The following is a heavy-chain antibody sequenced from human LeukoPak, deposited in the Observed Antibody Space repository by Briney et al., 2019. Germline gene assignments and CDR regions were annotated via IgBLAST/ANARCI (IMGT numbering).Heavy chain of an antibody. V-gene: IGHV1-2*02. Sequence: GASVKVSCKASGGTFSSYAISWVRQAPGQGLEWMGWINPNSGGTNYAQKFQGRVTMTRDTSISTAYMELSRLRSDDTAVYYCARDLGYSSSHWGQGTLVTVSS. D-gene: IGHD6-13*01. CDR1: GGTFSSYA. J-gene: IGHJ4*02. CDR2: INPNSGGT. CDR3: ARDLGYSSSH.